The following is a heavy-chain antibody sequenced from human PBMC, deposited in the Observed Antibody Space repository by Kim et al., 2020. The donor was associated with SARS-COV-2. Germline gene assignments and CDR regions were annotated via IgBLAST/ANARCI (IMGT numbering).Heavy chain of an antibody. Sequence: ATYYAESVNGRFAISRDNAENSLTLQINSLRVEDTATYYCTRGWLGRAEHWGQGTLVTVSS. D-gene: IGHD3-10*01. CDR2: AT. CDR3: TRGWLGRAEH. V-gene: IGHV3-48*03. J-gene: IGHJ4*02.